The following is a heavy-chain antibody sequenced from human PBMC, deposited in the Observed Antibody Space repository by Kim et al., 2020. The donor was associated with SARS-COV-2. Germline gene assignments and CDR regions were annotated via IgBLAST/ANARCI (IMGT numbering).Heavy chain of an antibody. CDR3: ARAYRAGGYSYAYSLAP. CDR1: GYTFTSYD. CDR2: MNPNSGNT. D-gene: IGHD5-18*01. J-gene: IGHJ5*02. Sequence: ASVKVSCKASGYTFTSYDINWVRQATGQGLEWMGWMNPNSGNTGYAQKFQGRVTMTRNTSISTAYMELSSLRSEDTAVYYCARAYRAGGYSYAYSLAPWGQGTLVTVSS. V-gene: IGHV1-8*01.